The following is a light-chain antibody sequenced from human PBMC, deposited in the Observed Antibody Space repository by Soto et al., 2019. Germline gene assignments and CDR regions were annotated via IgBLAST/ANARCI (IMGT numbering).Light chain of an antibody. CDR1: SSDIRGYNY. V-gene: IGLV2-14*01. J-gene: IGLJ1*01. Sequence: QSALTQPASVSGSPGQSLTISCTGTSSDIRGYNYVSWYQQHPGKAPKLMLYDVVARPSGISSRFSGSKSGNTASLTISGLQAEDEADYYCSSYISTSTLVFGTGTKLTVL. CDR3: SSYISTSTLV. CDR2: DVV.